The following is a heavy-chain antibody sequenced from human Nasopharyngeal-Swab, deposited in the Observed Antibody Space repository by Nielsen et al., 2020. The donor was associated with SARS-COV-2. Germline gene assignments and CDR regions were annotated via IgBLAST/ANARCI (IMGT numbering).Heavy chain of an antibody. V-gene: IGHV4-34*01. J-gene: IGHJ5*02. Sequence: GSLRLSCAVYGGSFSGHYWSWIRQPPGKGLEWIGEINHSGSTNYNPSLKSRVTISVDTSKNQFSLKLSSVTAADTAVYYCAREQIYYGSGSYYPNWFDPWGQGTLVTVSS. CDR3: AREQIYYGSGSYYPNWFDP. CDR2: INHSGST. CDR1: GGSFSGHY. D-gene: IGHD3-10*01.